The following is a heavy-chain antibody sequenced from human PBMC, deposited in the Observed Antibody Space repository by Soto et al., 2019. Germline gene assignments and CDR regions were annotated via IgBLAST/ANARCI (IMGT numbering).Heavy chain of an antibody. CDR1: GFTFSSYA. V-gene: IGHV3-23*01. J-gene: IGHJ4*02. Sequence: EVQLSGSGGGLVQPGGSLRLSCAASGFTFSSYAMSWVRQAPGKGLEWVSAISGSSTSTYYADSVKGRFTISRDNSKNTLYLQMNSLRAEDTAVYYCAKDPSSGFAMENYFDYWGQGTQVTVSS. D-gene: IGHD3-10*01. CDR3: AKDPSSGFAMENYFDY. CDR2: ISGSSTST.